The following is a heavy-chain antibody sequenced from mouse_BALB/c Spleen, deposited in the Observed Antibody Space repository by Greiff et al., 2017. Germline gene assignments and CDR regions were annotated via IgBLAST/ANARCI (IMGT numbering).Heavy chain of an antibody. D-gene: IGHD2-4*01. CDR1: GFTFSDYY. Sequence: DVKLVESGGGLVKPGGSLKLSCAASGFTFSDYYMYWVRQTPEKRLEWVATISDGGSYTYYPDSVKGRFTISRDNAKNNLYLQMSSLKSEDTAMYYCARAYDYDWAWFAYWGQGTLVTVSA. CDR3: ARAYDYDWAWFAY. J-gene: IGHJ3*01. V-gene: IGHV5-4*02. CDR2: ISDGGSYT.